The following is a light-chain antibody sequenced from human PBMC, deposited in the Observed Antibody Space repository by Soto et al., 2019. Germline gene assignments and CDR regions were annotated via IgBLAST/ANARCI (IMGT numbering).Light chain of an antibody. CDR1: SSDVGSYNY. V-gene: IGLV2-14*01. CDR2: EVS. CDR3: NSYTSSSTVV. J-gene: IGLJ2*01. Sequence: QSALTQPASVSGSPGQSITISCTGTSSDVGSYNYVSWFQQHPGKAPKLMIYEVSKRPSGVPDRFSGSKSGNTASLTVSGLQAEDEADYYCNSYTSSSTVVFGGGTKVTVL.